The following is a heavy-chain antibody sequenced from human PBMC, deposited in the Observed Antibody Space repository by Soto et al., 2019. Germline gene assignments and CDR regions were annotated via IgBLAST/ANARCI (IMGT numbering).Heavy chain of an antibody. Sequence: EVQLVESGGGLVQPGGSLRLSCAASGFTFSDYHMDWVRQAPGKGLEWVGRSRNKAQSYTTDYAASVKGRFTISRDDSKNSLYLQMTSLKTEDTAVYYCARAVVYCGGGDCHSPFANWGQGTLVTVSS. V-gene: IGHV3-72*01. D-gene: IGHD2-15*01. CDR1: GFTFSDYH. CDR3: ARAVVYCGGGDCHSPFAN. CDR2: SRNKAQSYTT. J-gene: IGHJ4*02.